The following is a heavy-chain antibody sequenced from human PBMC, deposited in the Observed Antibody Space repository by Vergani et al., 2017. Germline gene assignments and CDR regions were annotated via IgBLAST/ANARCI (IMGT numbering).Heavy chain of an antibody. J-gene: IGHJ6*02. D-gene: IGHD6-19*01. CDR3: AKGLVELGYYYGMDV. CDR2: FSGSGGST. Sequence: EVQLLESGGGLVQPGGSLRLSCAASGFTFSSYAMSWVRQAPGKGLEWVSAFSGSGGSTYYADSVKGRFTISRDNSKNTLYLQMNSLRAEDTAVYYCAKGLVELGYYYGMDVWSQGTTVTVSS. V-gene: IGHV3-23*01. CDR1: GFTFSSYA.